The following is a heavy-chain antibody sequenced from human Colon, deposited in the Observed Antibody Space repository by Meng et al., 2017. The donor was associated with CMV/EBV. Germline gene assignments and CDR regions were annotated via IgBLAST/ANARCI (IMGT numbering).Heavy chain of an antibody. CDR2: INWNGGST. D-gene: IGHD2-15*01. CDR3: AREMGHKKRIFDY. J-gene: IGHJ4*02. V-gene: IGHV3-20*04. CDR1: GFTFDDYG. Sequence: GGSLRLSCVASGFTFDDYGMNWVRQSPGKGLQWVAGINWNGGSTGYADSVRGRFTISRDNAKNSLYLQMNSLRTDDTAMYYCAREMGHKKRIFDYWGQGTLVTVSS.